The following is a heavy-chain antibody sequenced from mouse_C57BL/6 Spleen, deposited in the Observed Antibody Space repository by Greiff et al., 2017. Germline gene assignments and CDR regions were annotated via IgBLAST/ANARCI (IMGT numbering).Heavy chain of an antibody. V-gene: IGHV5-17*01. CDR1: GFTFSDYG. D-gene: IGHD4-1*01. CDR3: ARSGDYAMDY. J-gene: IGHJ4*01. Sequence: EVMLVESGGGLVKPGGSLKLSCAASGFTFSDYGMHWVRQAPEKGLEWVAYISSGSSTIYYADTVKGRFTISRDNAKNTLFLQMTSLRSEDTAMYYCARSGDYAMDYWGKGTSVTVSS. CDR2: ISSGSSTI.